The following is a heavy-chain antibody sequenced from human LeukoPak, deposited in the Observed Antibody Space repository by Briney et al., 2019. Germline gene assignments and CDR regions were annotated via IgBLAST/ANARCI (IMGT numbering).Heavy chain of an antibody. J-gene: IGHJ4*02. Sequence: GGSLRLSCAASGFTFSSYAMHWVRQAPGKGLEWVAVISYDGSNKYYADSVKGRFTISRDNSKNTLYLQMNSLRAEDTAVYYCARALVVQAAPLDYWGQGTLVTVSS. V-gene: IGHV3-30*04. CDR2: ISYDGSNK. D-gene: IGHD2-2*01. CDR1: GFTFSSYA. CDR3: ARALVVQAAPLDY.